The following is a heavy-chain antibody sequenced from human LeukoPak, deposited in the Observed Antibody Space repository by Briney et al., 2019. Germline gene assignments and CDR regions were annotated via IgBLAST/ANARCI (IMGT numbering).Heavy chain of an antibody. Sequence: PGRSLRLSCAASGFTFDDYCMRWVRQAPGKGLEWVSVISWDSGSIGYADAVESGVTTLRDKATNSLYLQMNSLRAEDTALYYCAKAARENDDYFDYWGQGTLVTVSS. D-gene: IGHD2-15*01. CDR3: AKAARENDDYFDY. CDR2: ISWDSGSI. V-gene: IGHV3-9*01. CDR1: GFTFDDYC. J-gene: IGHJ4*02.